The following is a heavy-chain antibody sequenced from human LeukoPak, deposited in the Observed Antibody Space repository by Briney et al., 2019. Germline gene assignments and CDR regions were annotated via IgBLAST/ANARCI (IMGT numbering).Heavy chain of an antibody. CDR2: IYTSGST. CDR3: ARETFIAAAPFDI. D-gene: IGHD6-13*01. Sequence: PSETLSLTCTVSGGSISSGSYYWSWIRQPAGKGLEWIGRIYTSGSTNYNPSLKSRITISVDTSKNQFSLKLSSVTAADTAVYYCARETFIAAAPFDIWGQGTMVTVSS. V-gene: IGHV4-61*02. CDR1: GGSISSGSYY. J-gene: IGHJ3*02.